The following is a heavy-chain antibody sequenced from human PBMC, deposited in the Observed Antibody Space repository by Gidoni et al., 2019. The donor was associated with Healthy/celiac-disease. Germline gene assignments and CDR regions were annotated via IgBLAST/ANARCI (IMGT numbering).Heavy chain of an antibody. CDR1: GYTFPGYY. V-gene: IGHV1-2*02. CDR2: INPNSGGT. D-gene: IGHD3-22*01. CDR3: ARDLAGYYYDSSGKDDAFDI. Sequence: QVQLVHPGAEVKKPGASVKVSCKASGYTFPGYYMIWVRQAPGQGLEWMGWINPNSGGTNYAQKFQGRVTMTRDTSISTAYMELSRLRSDDTAVYYCARDLAGYYYDSSGKDDAFDIWGQGTMVTVSS. J-gene: IGHJ3*02.